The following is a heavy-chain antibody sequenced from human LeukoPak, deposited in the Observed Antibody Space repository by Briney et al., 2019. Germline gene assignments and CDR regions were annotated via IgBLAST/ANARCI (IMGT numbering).Heavy chain of an antibody. CDR3: TSRRLNYEFGMDV. Sequence: QSGGSLRLSCAASGFAFSSYDMSWVRQSPGKGLEWVSAISGSGGSTYYADSVKGRFTISTDNSKNTLYLQMNYLRAEDTAVYYCTSRRLNYEFGMDVWGKGTTVTVSS. J-gene: IGHJ6*04. CDR2: ISGSGGST. CDR1: GFAFSSYD. V-gene: IGHV3-23*01.